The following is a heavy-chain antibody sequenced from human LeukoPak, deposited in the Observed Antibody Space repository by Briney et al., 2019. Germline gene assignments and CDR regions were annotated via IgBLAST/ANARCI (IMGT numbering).Heavy chain of an antibody. Sequence: TTSETLSLTCTVSGGSISSSSYYWGWIRQPPGKGLEWIGSIYYSGSTYYNPSLKSRVTIFVDTSKNQFSLKLSSVTAADTAVYYCARASSDGYNSWGQGTLVTVSS. V-gene: IGHV4-39*01. CDR1: GGSISSSSYY. CDR2: IYYSGST. CDR3: ARASSDGYNS. D-gene: IGHD5-24*01. J-gene: IGHJ5*02.